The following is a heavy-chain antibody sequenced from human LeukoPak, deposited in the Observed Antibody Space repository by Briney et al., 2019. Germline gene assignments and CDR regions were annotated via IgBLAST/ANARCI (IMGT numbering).Heavy chain of an antibody. J-gene: IGHJ5*02. V-gene: IGHV1-2*02. CDR2: INPNSGGT. CDR3: ARDYGDFSWFDP. D-gene: IGHD4-17*01. Sequence: GASVKVSFKASGYTFTVYYMHWVRQAPGQGLEWMGWINPNSGGTNYAQKFQGRVTMTSDTSISTAYMELSRLRSDDTAVYYCARDYGDFSWFDPWGQGTLVTVSS. CDR1: GYTFTVYY.